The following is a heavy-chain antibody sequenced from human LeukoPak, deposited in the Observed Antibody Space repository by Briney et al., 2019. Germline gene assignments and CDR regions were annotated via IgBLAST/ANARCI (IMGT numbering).Heavy chain of an antibody. CDR2: ISGGGGGT. CDR3: AKDQEPAANNYYFDY. V-gene: IGHV3-23*01. Sequence: PGGSLRLSCAASGFTFSSYAMSWVRHAPGKGLEWVSAISGGGGGTYYADSVKGRFTISRDNSKNTLYLQMNSLRAEDTAIYYCAKDQEPAANNYYFDYWGQGALVTVSS. D-gene: IGHD6-13*01. J-gene: IGHJ4*02. CDR1: GFTFSSYA.